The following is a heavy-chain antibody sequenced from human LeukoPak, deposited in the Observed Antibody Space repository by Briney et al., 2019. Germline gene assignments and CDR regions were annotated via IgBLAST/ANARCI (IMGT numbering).Heavy chain of an antibody. V-gene: IGHV3-30-3*01. CDR1: GFRFSTYA. CDR3: ARDNYGVDV. J-gene: IGHJ6*02. Sequence: GGSLRLSCSASGFRFSTYAMHWVRQAPGKGLEWVAVISYDGNNKYYADSVKGRFTTSRDNSKNTLYLQMNSLRAEDTAFYYCARDNYGVDVWGQGTTVTVSS. CDR2: ISYDGNNK.